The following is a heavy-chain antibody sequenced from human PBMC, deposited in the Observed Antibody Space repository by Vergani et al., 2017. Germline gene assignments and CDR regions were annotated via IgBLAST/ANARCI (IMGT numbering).Heavy chain of an antibody. CDR3: ARAKGYGDYAFDY. Sequence: QVQVVPSGAEVKKSGASVKVSCKTSGYTFSNYYMHWVRQAPGQGLEWMGIINPSGGHTNYAQKFQGRVTITADESTSTAYMELSSLRSEDTAVYYCARAKGYGDYAFDYWGQGTLVTVSS. CDR1: GYTFSNYY. CDR2: INPSGGHT. J-gene: IGHJ4*02. V-gene: IGHV1-46*01. D-gene: IGHD4-17*01.